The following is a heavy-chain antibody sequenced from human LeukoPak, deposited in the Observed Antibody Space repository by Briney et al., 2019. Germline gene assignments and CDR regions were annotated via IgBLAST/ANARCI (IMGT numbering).Heavy chain of an antibody. CDR1: GGSISSYY. CDR3: ARVGQQLGDFDY. Sequence: SETLSLTCTVSGGSISSYYWSWIRQPAGKGLEWIGRIYTSGSTNYHPSLKSRVTMSVDTSKNQFSLKLSSVTAADTAVYYCARVGQQLGDFDYWGQGTLVTVSS. J-gene: IGHJ4*02. CDR2: IYTSGST. D-gene: IGHD6-13*01. V-gene: IGHV4-4*07.